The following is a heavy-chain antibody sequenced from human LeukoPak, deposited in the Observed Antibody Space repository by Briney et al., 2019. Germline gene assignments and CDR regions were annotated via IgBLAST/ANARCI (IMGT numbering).Heavy chain of an antibody. D-gene: IGHD4-17*01. V-gene: IGHV4-30-4*01. J-gene: IGHJ6*02. CDR3: ARAPHGDYGYYYYGMDV. Sequence: SETLSLTCTVSGGSISSGDYYWSWIRQPPGKGLEWIGHIYYGGSTYYNPSLKSRVTISVDTSKNQFSLKLSSVTAADTAVYYCARAPHGDYGYYYYGMDVWGQGTTVTVSS. CDR1: GGSISSGDYY. CDR2: IYYGGST.